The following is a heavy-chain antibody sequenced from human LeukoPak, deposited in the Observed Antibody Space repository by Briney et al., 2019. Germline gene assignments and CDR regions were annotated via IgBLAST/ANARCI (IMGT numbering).Heavy chain of an antibody. V-gene: IGHV4-39*01. CDR2: IYYSGDT. CDR1: GGSISSSSYY. Sequence: PSETLSLTCTVSGGSISSSSYYWGWIRQPPGKGLEWIGSIYYSGDTYYNPSLRSRVTISVDTSKNQFSLKLSSVTAADTAVYYCARHPFSAPLDYWGQGILVTVSS. D-gene: IGHD6-19*01. CDR3: ARHPFSAPLDY. J-gene: IGHJ4*02.